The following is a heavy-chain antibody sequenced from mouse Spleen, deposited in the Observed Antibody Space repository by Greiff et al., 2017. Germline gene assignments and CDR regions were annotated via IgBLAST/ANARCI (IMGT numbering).Heavy chain of an antibody. Sequence: EVQLVESGTVLARPGASVKMSCKASGYTFTSYWMHWVKQRPGQGLEWIGAIYPGNSDTSYNQKFKGKAKLTAVTSTSTAYMELSSLTNEDSAVYYCTSRWLRGRMDYWGQGTSVTVSS. CDR1: GYTFTSYW. CDR3: TSRWLRGRMDY. D-gene: IGHD2-2*01. V-gene: IGHV1-5*01. CDR2: IYPGNSDT. J-gene: IGHJ4*01.